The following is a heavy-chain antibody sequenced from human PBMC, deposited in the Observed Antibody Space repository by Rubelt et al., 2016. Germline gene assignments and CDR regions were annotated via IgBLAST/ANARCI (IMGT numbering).Heavy chain of an antibody. CDR1: GFTFSSYS. CDR3: ARAGSGFRDAFDI. Sequence: EVQLVESGGGLVKPGGPLRLSCAASGFTFSSYSMNWVRQAPGKGLEWVSSISSSSSYIYYADSVKGRFTISRDNAKNSLYLQMNSLRAEDTAVYYCARAGSGFRDAFDIWGQGTMVTVSS. J-gene: IGHJ3*02. V-gene: IGHV3-21*01. CDR2: ISSSSSYI.